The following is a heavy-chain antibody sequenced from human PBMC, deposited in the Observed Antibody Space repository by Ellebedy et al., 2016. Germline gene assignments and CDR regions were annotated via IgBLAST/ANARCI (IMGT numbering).Heavy chain of an antibody. V-gene: IGHV4-34*01. Sequence: GSLRLXCAVYGGSFSGYYWSWIRQPPGKGLEWIGEINHSGSTNYNPSLKSRVTISVDTSKNQFSLKLSSVTAADTAVYYCARGPYSSSSTYNWFDPWGQGTLVTVSS. CDR2: INHSGST. J-gene: IGHJ5*02. CDR3: ARGPYSSSSTYNWFDP. CDR1: GGSFSGYY. D-gene: IGHD6-6*01.